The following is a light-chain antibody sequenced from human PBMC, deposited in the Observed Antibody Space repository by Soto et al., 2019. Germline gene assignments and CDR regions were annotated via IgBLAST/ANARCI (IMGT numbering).Light chain of an antibody. CDR1: SGNIGSNY. CDR3: QSYDSSTPVV. V-gene: IGLV6-57*04. J-gene: IGLJ2*01. Sequence: NFMLTQPHSVSESPGKTVIISCTRSSGNIGSNYVQWYQQRPGSAPTTLIYEDDQRPSGVPDRFSGSIDRSSNSASLTISGLKTEDEADYYCQSYDSSTPVVFGGGTSSPS. CDR2: EDD.